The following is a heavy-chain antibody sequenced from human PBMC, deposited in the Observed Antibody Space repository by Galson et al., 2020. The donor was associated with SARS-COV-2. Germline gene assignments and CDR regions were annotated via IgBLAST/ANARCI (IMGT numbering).Heavy chain of an antibody. CDR1: GGSFSGYY. J-gene: IGHJ4*02. Sequence: SQASETLSLTCAVYGGSFSGYYWSWIRQPPGKGLEWIGEINHSGSTNYNPSLKSRVTILVDTSKNQFSLKLSSVTAADTAVYYCASGWELLDYWGQGTLVTVSS. V-gene: IGHV4-34*01. CDR3: ASGWELLDY. D-gene: IGHD1-26*01. CDR2: INHSGST.